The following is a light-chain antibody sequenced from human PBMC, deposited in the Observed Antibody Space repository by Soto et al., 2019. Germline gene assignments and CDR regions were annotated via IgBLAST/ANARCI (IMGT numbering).Light chain of an antibody. CDR2: KAS. Sequence: DIPMTQSPSTLSASVGDRFTITCRASQSISSWLAWYQQKPGKAPKLLIYKASSLESGVPSRFSGSGSGTEFTLTISSLQPDDFATYYCQQYNSYWVTFGQGTKLEIK. J-gene: IGKJ2*01. V-gene: IGKV1-5*03. CDR3: QQYNSYWVT. CDR1: QSISSW.